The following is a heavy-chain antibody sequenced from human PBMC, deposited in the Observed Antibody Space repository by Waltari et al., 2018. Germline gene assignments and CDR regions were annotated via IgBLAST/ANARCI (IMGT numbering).Heavy chain of an antibody. D-gene: IGHD6-13*01. CDR2: INPNSGGT. CDR1: GYTFTGYY. V-gene: IGHV1-2*02. J-gene: IGHJ6*02. CDR3: AREGSSWFHTLNYYYYGMDV. Sequence: QVQLVQSGAEVKKPGASVKVSCKASGYTFTGYYMHWVRQAPGQGLEWMGWINPNSGGTNYAQKFQGRGTMTRDTSISTAYMELSRLRSDDTAVYYCAREGSSWFHTLNYYYYGMDVWGQGTTVTVSS.